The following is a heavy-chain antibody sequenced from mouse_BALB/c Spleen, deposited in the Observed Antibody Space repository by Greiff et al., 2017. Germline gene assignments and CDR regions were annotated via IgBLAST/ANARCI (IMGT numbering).Heavy chain of an antibody. CDR1: GFSLTSYG. D-gene: IGHD2-1*01. Sequence: VQLVESGPGLVAPSQSLSITCTVSGFSLTSYGVHWVRQPPGKGLGWLGVIWAGGSTNYNSALMSRLSISKDNSKSQVFLKMNSLQTDDTAMYYCARDGGNYVPYWGQGTLVTVSA. CDR3: ARDGGNYVPY. J-gene: IGHJ3*01. CDR2: IWAGGST. V-gene: IGHV2-9*02.